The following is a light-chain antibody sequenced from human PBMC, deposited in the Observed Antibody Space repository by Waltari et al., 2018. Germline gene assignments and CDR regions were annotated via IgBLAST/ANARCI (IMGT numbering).Light chain of an antibody. CDR2: EVS. Sequence: QYALTQPASVSGSPGQSISIPRTGTTSAVCRSNYFSWYHQHPGKAPKLIICEVSNRPSGVSNRFSGSKSGSTASLTISGLQAEDEADYYCSTYSSSSSDVVFGGGTKVTVL. CDR1: TSAVCRSNY. V-gene: IGLV2-14*01. CDR3: STYSSSSSDVV. J-gene: IGLJ2*01.